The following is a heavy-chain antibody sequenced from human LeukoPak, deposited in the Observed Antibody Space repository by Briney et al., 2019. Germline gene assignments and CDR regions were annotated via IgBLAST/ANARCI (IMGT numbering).Heavy chain of an antibody. CDR3: ATTNCGGDCYPAW. V-gene: IGHV4-39*01. D-gene: IGHD2-21*02. CDR1: GASISSSAYY. J-gene: IGHJ4*02. CDR2: IYYSGST. Sequence: KPSETLSLTCTVSGASISSSAYYWGWIRQPPGKGLEWIGSIYYSGSTYYSPSLKSRVTISVDTSENQFSLKLSSVTAADTAVYYCATTNCGGDCYPAWWGQGTLVTVSS.